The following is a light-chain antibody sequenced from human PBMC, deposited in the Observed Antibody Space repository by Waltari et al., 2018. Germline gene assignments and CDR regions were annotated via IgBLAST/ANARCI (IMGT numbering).Light chain of an antibody. J-gene: IGLJ3*02. CDR2: SNN. Sequence: QSVLTQPPSASGTPGQRVTISCSGSSSHIGSTTVTWYQQLPGTAPKLLIYSNNQRPSGVPDRFSGSKSGTSASLAISGLQSEDEADYYCAAWDDSLNAWVFGGGTKLTVL. CDR3: AAWDDSLNAWV. V-gene: IGLV1-44*01. CDR1: SSHIGSTT.